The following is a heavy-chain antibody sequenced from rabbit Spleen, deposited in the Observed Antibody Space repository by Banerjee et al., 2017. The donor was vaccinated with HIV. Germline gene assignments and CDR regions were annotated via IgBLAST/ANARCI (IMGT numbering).Heavy chain of an antibody. CDR3: ARDTGSSFSSYGMDL. J-gene: IGHJ6*01. V-gene: IGHV1S40*01. D-gene: IGHD8-1*01. CDR2: IAGSSSGFT. Sequence: QSLEESGGALVKPGASLTLTCTASGFSFSSNDYMCWVRLAPGKGLEWISCIAGSSSGFTYSATWAKGRFTCSKTSSTTVTLQMTSLTVADTATYFCARDTGSSFSSYGMDLWGPVTLVTVS. CDR1: GFSFSSNDY.